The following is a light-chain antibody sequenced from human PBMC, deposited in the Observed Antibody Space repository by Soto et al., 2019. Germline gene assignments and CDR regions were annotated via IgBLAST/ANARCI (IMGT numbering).Light chain of an antibody. Sequence: AIRMTQSPSSLSASTGDRVTITCRASQGISSYLAWYQQKPGKAPKLLIYAASTLQSGVPSRFSGSGSGTDFTLTISCLQSEDFATYYCQQYYSYRTFGQGIKVEIK. CDR2: AAS. J-gene: IGKJ1*01. CDR3: QQYYSYRT. V-gene: IGKV1-8*01. CDR1: QGISSY.